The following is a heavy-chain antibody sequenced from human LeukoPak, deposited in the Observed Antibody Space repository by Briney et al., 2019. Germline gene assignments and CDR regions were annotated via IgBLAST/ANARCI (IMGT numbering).Heavy chain of an antibody. V-gene: IGHV4-31*03. D-gene: IGHD2-21*02. CDR1: GGSISSGGYY. Sequence: PSQTLSLTCTVSGGSISSGGYYWSWIRQHPGKGLEWIGYIYYSGSTYYNPSLKSRVTISVDTSKNQFSLKLSSVTAADTAVYYCARVSVVVMTAILNAFHAFDIWGQGTMVTVSS. J-gene: IGHJ3*02. CDR3: ARVSVVVMTAILNAFHAFDI. CDR2: IYYSGST.